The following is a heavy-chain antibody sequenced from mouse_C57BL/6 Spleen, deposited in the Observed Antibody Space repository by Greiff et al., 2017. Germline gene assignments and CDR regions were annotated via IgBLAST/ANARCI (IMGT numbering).Heavy chain of an antibody. Sequence: QVQLQQPGAELVKPGASVKMSCKASGYTFTSYWITWVKQRPGQGLEWIGDIYPGSGSTNYNEKFKSKATLTVDTSSSTAYMQLSSLTSEDSAVYYCARHGSSYWYFDVWGTGTTLTVSS. CDR2: IYPGSGST. CDR1: GYTFTSYW. V-gene: IGHV1-55*01. CDR3: ARHGSSYWYFDV. D-gene: IGHD1-1*01. J-gene: IGHJ1*03.